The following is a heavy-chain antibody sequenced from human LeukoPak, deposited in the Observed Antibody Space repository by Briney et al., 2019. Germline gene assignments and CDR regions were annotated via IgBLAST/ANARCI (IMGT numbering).Heavy chain of an antibody. Sequence: SETLSLTCTVSGGSISSYYWSWIRQPPGKGLEWIGYIYYSGSTNYNPSLKSRVTISVDTSKNQFSLKLSSVTAADTAVYYCARGLLSTLSHYYYMDVWGKGTTVTVSS. V-gene: IGHV4-59*01. CDR2: IYYSGST. D-gene: IGHD2/OR15-2a*01. CDR1: GGSISSYY. J-gene: IGHJ6*03. CDR3: ARGLLSTLSHYYYMDV.